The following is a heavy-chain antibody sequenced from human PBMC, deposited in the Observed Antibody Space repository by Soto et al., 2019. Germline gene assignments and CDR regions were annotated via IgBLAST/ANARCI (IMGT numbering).Heavy chain of an antibody. CDR3: TTGSVEGF. J-gene: IGHJ6*02. CDR1: GFSFSNAW. D-gene: IGHD2-15*01. CDR2: IKTRDAGERT. Sequence: DVQLVDSGGGLAKPGGSLRLSCEASGFSFSNAWMNWVRQAPGKGLEWVGRIKTRDAGERTNYAAPVQGRFTISRDDSKNTPYLQMNSLKTEDTAVYYCTTGSVEGFWGQGTRVTVSS. V-gene: IGHV3-15*07.